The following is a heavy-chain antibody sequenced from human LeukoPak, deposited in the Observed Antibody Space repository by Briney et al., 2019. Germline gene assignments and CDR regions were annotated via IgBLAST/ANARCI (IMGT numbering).Heavy chain of an antibody. CDR3: ARLSPSYDILTGYPDY. V-gene: IGHV3-23*01. D-gene: IGHD3-9*01. J-gene: IGHJ4*02. CDR2: ISGSGGGT. CDR1: GFTFSSYA. Sequence: PGGSLRLSCAASGFTFSSYAMSWVRQAPGKGLAWVSSISGSGGGTYYADSVKGRFTISRDYSKNTLSLQMNSLRAEDTAVYYCARLSPSYDILTGYPDYWGQGTLVTVSS.